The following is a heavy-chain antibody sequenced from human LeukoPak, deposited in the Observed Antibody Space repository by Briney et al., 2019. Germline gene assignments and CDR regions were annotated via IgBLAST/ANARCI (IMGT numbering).Heavy chain of an antibody. Sequence: GGSLRLSCAASGFTFSSYAMTWVRQAPGKGLEWVSSISSSSRDIYYADSVKGRFTVSRDNAKNSLYLQTNSLRAEDTAVYYCARDSRDTTMRFDYWGQGTLVTVSS. CDR3: ARDSRDTTMRFDY. D-gene: IGHD5-18*01. CDR1: GFTFSSYA. J-gene: IGHJ4*02. V-gene: IGHV3-21*01. CDR2: ISSSSRDI.